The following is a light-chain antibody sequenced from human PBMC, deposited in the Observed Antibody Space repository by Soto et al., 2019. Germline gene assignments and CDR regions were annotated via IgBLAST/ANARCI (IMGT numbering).Light chain of an antibody. CDR2: KAS. J-gene: IGKJ1*01. CDR1: QSISSW. Sequence: DIQMTQSPSTLSASVGDRVTITCRASQSISSWLAWYQQKPGKAPKLLIYKASSLESGVPSRFSGSGSGTEFTLTISSLQPDDFATYYCQQYFRFRAFGQGTKVDIK. V-gene: IGKV1-5*03. CDR3: QQYFRFRA.